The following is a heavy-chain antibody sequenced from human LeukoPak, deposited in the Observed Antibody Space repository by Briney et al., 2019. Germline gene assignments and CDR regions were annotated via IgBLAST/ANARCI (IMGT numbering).Heavy chain of an antibody. V-gene: IGHV4-59*01. CDR3: ARNDNVLGDVNLFDP. D-gene: IGHD3-10*02. Sequence: SETLSLTCTVSGASITNYYWNWIRQPPWKGVEGIGFIYKTGSTNYNPSLRSRVSISLDTCKSQFSLKLNSVTAADTAVYYCARNDNVLGDVNLFDPWSQGTLVTVSS. J-gene: IGHJ5*02. CDR1: GASITNYY. CDR2: IYKTGST.